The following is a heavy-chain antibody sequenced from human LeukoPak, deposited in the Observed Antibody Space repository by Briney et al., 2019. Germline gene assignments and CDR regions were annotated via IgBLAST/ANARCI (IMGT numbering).Heavy chain of an antibody. CDR1: GGSISSGDYY. D-gene: IGHD6-6*01. J-gene: IGHJ6*03. V-gene: IGHV4-30-4*08. Sequence: SQTLSLTCTVSGGSISSGDYYWSWIRQPPGKGLEWIGYIYYSGSTYYNPSLKTRVTISVDTSKNQFSLKLSSATAADTAVYYCASYLKYSSSGHYYYMDVWGKGTTVAVSS. CDR3: ASYLKYSSSGHYYYMDV. CDR2: IYYSGST.